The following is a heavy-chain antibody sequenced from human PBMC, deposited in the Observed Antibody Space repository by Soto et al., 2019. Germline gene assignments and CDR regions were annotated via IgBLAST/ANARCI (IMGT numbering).Heavy chain of an antibody. J-gene: IGHJ6*02. CDR3: AKDILIQFGSGSSYYYYGMDV. Sequence: QVQLVESGGGVVQPGRSLRLSCAASGFTFSSYGMHWVRQAPGKGLEWVAVISYDGSNKYYADSVKGRFTISRDNSKNTLYLQMNSLRAEDTAVYYCAKDILIQFGSGSSYYYYGMDVWGQGTTVTVSS. V-gene: IGHV3-30*18. CDR2: ISYDGSNK. CDR1: GFTFSSYG. D-gene: IGHD3-10*01.